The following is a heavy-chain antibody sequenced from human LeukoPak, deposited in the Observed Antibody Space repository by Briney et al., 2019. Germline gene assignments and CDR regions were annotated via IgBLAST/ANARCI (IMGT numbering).Heavy chain of an antibody. V-gene: IGHV4-39*07. Sequence: SETLSLTCTVSGGSISSSSYYWGWIRQSPGKGLEWIGEISHRGRTYYNPSLKSRVTMSVDTSKNQFSLKLSSVTAADTAVYYCARVSSSWYQDWYFDLWGRDTLSLSPQ. CDR2: ISHRGRT. CDR3: ARVSSSWYQDWYFDL. J-gene: IGHJ2*01. CDR1: GGSISSSSYY. D-gene: IGHD6-13*01.